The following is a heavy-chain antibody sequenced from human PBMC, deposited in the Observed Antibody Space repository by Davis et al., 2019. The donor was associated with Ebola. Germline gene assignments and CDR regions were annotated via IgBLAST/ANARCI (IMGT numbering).Heavy chain of an antibody. J-gene: IGHJ6*03. CDR2: IKDDESEK. CDR1: GFTFSTYC. CDR3: AKETNYYMDV. Sequence: PGGSLRLSCAASGFTFSTYCMSWVRQAPGKGLEWVANIKDDESEKYHVDSVRGRFTVSRDNAKNSLYLQMSSLRAEDTAVYYCAKETNYYMDVWGKGTTVTVSS. V-gene: IGHV3-7*03.